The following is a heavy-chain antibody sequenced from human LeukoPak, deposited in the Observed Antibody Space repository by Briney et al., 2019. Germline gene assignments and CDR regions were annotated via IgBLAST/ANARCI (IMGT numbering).Heavy chain of an antibody. CDR2: ISSDGSST. J-gene: IGHJ3*02. V-gene: IGHV3-74*01. Sequence: GGSLRLSCAASASGFTFNNYWMHWVRQAPGKGLVWVSRISSDGSSTNYADSVEGRFTISRDNAKNTLYLQMNSLRAEDTAVYYCASAAAGTRNAFDIWGQGTVVTVSS. D-gene: IGHD6-13*01. CDR1: GFTFNNYW. CDR3: ASAAAGTRNAFDI.